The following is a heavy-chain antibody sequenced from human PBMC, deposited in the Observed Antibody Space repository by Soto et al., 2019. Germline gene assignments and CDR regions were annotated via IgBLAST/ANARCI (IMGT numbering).Heavy chain of an antibody. Sequence: GWSLRLSCAASGFTFSSYGMHWVRQAPGKGLEWVAVISYDGSNKYYADSVKGRFTISRDNSKNTLYLQMNSLRAEDTAVYYCAKVSGIAVAGQFDYWGQGTLVTVSS. V-gene: IGHV3-30*18. J-gene: IGHJ4*02. CDR3: AKVSGIAVAGQFDY. D-gene: IGHD6-19*01. CDR1: GFTFSSYG. CDR2: ISYDGSNK.